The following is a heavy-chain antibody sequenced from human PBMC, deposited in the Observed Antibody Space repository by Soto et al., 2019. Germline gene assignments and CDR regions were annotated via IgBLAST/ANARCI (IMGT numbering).Heavy chain of an antibody. CDR3: AKDLGSGWYHPTFVDY. Sequence: QVQLVESGGGVVQPGRSLRLSCAASGFTFSSYGMHWVRQAPGKGLEWVAVISYDGSNKYYVDSVKGRFTISRDNSKNTLYLQMNSLRAEDTAVYYCAKDLGSGWYHPTFVDYWGQGTLVTVSS. CDR1: GFTFSSYG. CDR2: ISYDGSNK. V-gene: IGHV3-30*18. D-gene: IGHD6-19*01. J-gene: IGHJ4*02.